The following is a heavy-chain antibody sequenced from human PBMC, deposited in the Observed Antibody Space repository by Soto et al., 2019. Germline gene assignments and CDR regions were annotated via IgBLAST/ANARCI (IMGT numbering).Heavy chain of an antibody. CDR2: IIESGRT. V-gene: IGHV4-34*01. CDR3: ARGRHGSSPWFGAFDV. Sequence: PSETLSLTCAVHGGPFSGYYWTWIRQPPGKGLEWIGEIIESGRTNYNPSLKSRVIILMDTSKNQLSLIVSSVTAADTAVYYCARGRHGSSPWFGAFDVWGQGTMVTVSS. CDR1: GGPFSGYY. D-gene: IGHD3-10*01. J-gene: IGHJ3*01.